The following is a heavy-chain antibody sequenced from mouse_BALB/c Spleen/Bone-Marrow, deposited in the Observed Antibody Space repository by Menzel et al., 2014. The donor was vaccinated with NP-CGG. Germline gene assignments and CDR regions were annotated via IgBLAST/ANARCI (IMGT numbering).Heavy chain of an antibody. J-gene: IGHJ4*01. CDR3: ARHRYYAMDY. Sequence: VKLVESGPGLVASSQSLSITCTISGFSLTNYGVHWVRQPPGKGLEWLVVIWSDGSTTYNSALKSRLSISKDNSKSQVFLKMNSLQTDDTAMYYCARHRYYAMDYWGQGTSVTVSS. CDR2: IWSDGST. V-gene: IGHV2-6-1*01. CDR1: GFSLTNYG.